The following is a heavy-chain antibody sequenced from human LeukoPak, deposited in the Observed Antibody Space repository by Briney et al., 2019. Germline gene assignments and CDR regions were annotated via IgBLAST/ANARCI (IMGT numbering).Heavy chain of an antibody. J-gene: IGHJ4*02. CDR2: ISYDGSNR. Sequence: GGSLRLSCAASGFIFSNFDMHWIRQAPGKGLEWVAVISYDGSNRYYADSVKGRFTISRDNSKSTLYLQVDSLRAEDTAVYYCAREPDERGYSYGFDYWGQGTLVTVSS. CDR3: AREPDERGYSYGFDY. D-gene: IGHD5-18*01. V-gene: IGHV3-30*03. CDR1: GFIFSNFD.